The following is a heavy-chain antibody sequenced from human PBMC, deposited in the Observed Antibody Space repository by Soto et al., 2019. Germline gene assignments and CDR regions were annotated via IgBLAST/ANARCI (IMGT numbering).Heavy chain of an antibody. Sequence: PSVTLSLTCTVSGRPLSNSRYYWEWLRQQPGKGLSWIVNILYSESTNYNPSLKSQVAISVDTSRNQVSLKLISVIAADSAVYFCARAGYQFLKPYYYGMDVWGKGTTVSVSS. CDR1: GRPLSNSRYY. V-gene: IGHV4-61*01. CDR2: ILYSEST. D-gene: IGHD2-2*01. CDR3: ARAGYQFLKPYYYGMDV. J-gene: IGHJ6*04.